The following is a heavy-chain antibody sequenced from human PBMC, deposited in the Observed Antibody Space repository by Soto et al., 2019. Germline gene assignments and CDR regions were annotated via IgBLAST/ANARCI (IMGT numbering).Heavy chain of an antibody. Sequence: QVQLVQSGAEVKKPGSSVKVSCKASGGTFSSYTISWVRQAPGQGLEWMGRIIPILGIANYAQKFQGRVTITTDKSTRTAYMELSSLRSEDTAVYYCARGGYYDSKPNRAFQHWGQGTLVTVSS. J-gene: IGHJ1*01. CDR3: ARGGYYDSKPNRAFQH. D-gene: IGHD3-22*01. V-gene: IGHV1-69*02. CDR2: IIPILGIA. CDR1: GGTFSSYT.